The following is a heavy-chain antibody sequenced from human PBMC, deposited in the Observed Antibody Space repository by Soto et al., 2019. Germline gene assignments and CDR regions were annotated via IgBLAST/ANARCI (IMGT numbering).Heavy chain of an antibody. CDR3: TRRSRQWLLDC. V-gene: IGHV3-73*01. J-gene: IGHJ4*02. CDR2: IRSKANSYAT. CDR1: GFTFSGSA. Sequence: GGSLRLSCAASGFTFSGSAMHWVRQASGKGLEWVGRIRSKANSYATAYAASVKGRFTISRDDSKNTAHLQMNSLKTEDTAVYYCTRRSRQWLLDCWGQGTLVTVSS. D-gene: IGHD3-22*01.